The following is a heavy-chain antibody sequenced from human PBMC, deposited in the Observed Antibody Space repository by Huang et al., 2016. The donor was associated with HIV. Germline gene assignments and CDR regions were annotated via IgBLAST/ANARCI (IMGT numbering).Heavy chain of an antibody. CDR1: GYTFTNYD. Sequence: QVHLVQSGAEVKKPGASVTVSCKASGYTFTNYDINWVRQAPGRGLESMGWMKHNTGNTGFAQSFQGRVTMTRKTSITTAYMELTSLTSEDTAVYYCARSAYGDLDYWGLGTLVIVSS. CDR3: ARSAYGDLDY. V-gene: IGHV1-8*02. CDR2: MKHNTGNT. D-gene: IGHD4-17*01. J-gene: IGHJ4*02.